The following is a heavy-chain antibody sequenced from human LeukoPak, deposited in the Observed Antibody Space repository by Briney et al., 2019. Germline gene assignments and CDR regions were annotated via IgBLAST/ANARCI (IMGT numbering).Heavy chain of an antibody. J-gene: IGHJ6*02. CDR2: MNPNSGNT. Sequence: GASVTVSCKASGYTFTSYDINWVRQATGQGLEWMGWMNPNSGNTGYAQKFQGRVTMTRNTSIRTAYMELSSLRSEDTAVYYCARGFRYYYDSSGYYQSNYGMDVWGQGTTVTVSS. D-gene: IGHD3-22*01. CDR1: GYTFTSYD. V-gene: IGHV1-8*01. CDR3: ARGFRYYYDSSGYYQSNYGMDV.